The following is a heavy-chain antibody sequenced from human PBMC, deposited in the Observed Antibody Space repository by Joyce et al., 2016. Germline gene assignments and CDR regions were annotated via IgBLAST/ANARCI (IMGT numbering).Heavy chain of an antibody. CDR1: GYTFSNYY. V-gene: IGHV1-46*01. CDR2: INPSGDST. Sequence: QVQLVQSGAEVKKPGASVKVSCKASGYTFSNYYMCWVRQAPGQGPEWKGIINPSGDSTSYAQKFQGRVTMTRDTSTSTVYMELSSLRSEDTTVYYCASGRYYYGMDVWGQGTTVTVSS. CDR3: ASGRYYYGMDV. J-gene: IGHJ6*02.